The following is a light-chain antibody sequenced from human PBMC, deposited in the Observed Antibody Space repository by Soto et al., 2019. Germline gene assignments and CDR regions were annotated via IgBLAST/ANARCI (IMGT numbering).Light chain of an antibody. Sequence: EIILTQSPATLSLSPGEKATLSCRASESVSSYLAWYQQRPGQGPRLLIFDASNRQYGIPARFSGSGSGTDFTLTISRLEPEDFAVYYCHQRYNWPPTFGKGTKV. CDR1: ESVSSY. J-gene: IGKJ1*01. CDR2: DAS. V-gene: IGKV3-11*01. CDR3: HQRYNWPPT.